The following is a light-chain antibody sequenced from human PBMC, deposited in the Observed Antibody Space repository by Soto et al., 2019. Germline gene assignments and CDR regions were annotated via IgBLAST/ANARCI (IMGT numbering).Light chain of an antibody. V-gene: IGKV3-15*01. Sequence: EIVVTQSPATLSVSPGERATLSCRASQSVSSNLAWYQQKPGQAPRLLIYGASTRATGVPARFSGSGSGTEFTLTISSLQSEDYALYFCQQYHKWPPIAVGQGTRLGIK. J-gene: IGKJ5*01. CDR1: QSVSSN. CDR2: GAS. CDR3: QQYHKWPPIA.